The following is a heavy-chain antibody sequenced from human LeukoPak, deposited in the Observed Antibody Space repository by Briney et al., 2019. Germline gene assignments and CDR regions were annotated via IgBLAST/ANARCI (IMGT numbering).Heavy chain of an antibody. V-gene: IGHV1-2*02. Sequence: ASVKVSCKASGHTFTGYYMHWVRQAPGQGLEWMGWINPNSGGTNYAQKFQGRVTMTRDTSISTAYMELSRLRSDDTAVYYCARDGRPMRWELQRDFDYWGQGTLVTVSS. D-gene: IGHD2-15*01. CDR2: INPNSGGT. CDR3: ARDGRPMRWELQRDFDY. CDR1: GHTFTGYY. J-gene: IGHJ4*02.